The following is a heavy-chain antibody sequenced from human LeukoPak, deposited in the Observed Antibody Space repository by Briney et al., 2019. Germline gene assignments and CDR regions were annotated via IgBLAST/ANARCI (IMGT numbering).Heavy chain of an antibody. V-gene: IGHV4-30-4*01. D-gene: IGHD6-13*01. CDR2: IYYSGST. J-gene: IGHJ3*02. Sequence: PSETLSLTCTVSGGSISSGDYYWSWIRQPPGKGLEWIGYIYYSGSTYYNPSLKSRVTISVDTSKNQFSLKLSPVTAADTAVYYCARGIAAHAFDIWGQGTMVTVSS. CDR1: GGSISSGDYY. CDR3: ARGIAAHAFDI.